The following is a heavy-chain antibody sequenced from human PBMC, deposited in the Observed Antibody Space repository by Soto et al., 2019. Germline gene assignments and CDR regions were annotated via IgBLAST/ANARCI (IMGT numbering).Heavy chain of an antibody. CDR1: GGSITTAGYS. J-gene: IGHJ6*02. Sequence: PSETLSLTCTVSGGSITTAGYSWSWIRQPPGKALEWIGYVYHTGNAYPNPSLKSRVTISLDRSKNQVSLKMTSVTAADTAVYYCASRPFYYYGLDVWGQGTTVTVSS. CDR2: VYHTGNA. V-gene: IGHV4-30-2*01. CDR3: ASRPFYYYGLDV.